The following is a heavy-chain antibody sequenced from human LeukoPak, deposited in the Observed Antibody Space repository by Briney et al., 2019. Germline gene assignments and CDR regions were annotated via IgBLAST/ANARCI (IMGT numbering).Heavy chain of an antibody. CDR2: IGGSGGST. CDR1: GFTFSTYA. D-gene: IGHD3-10*01. CDR3: AKFTRMLVRGALVN. V-gene: IGHV3-23*01. J-gene: IGHJ4*02. Sequence: PGGTLRLSCAASGFTFSTYAMSWVRQAPGKGLEWVSAIGGSGGSTYYADSVKGRFSISRDDSKNTLYLQMNSLRAEDTAVYYCAKFTRMLVRGALVNWGQGTLVTVSS.